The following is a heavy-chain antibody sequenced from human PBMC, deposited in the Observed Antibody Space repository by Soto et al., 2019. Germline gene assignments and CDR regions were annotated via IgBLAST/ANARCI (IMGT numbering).Heavy chain of an antibody. V-gene: IGHV4-34*01. J-gene: IGHJ3*02. CDR2: INHSGST. CDR3: ARGELGIRAFDI. CDR1: GGSFSGYY. Sequence: SETLSLTCAVYGGSFSGYYWSWIRQPPGKGLEWIGEINHSGSTNYNPSLKSRVTISVDTSKNQFSLKLSSVTAADTAVHYCARGELGIRAFDIWGQGTMVTVSS. D-gene: IGHD7-27*01.